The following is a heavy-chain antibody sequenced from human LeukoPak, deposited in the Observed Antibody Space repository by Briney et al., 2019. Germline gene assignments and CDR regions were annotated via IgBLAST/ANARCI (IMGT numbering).Heavy chain of an antibody. D-gene: IGHD3-16*01. J-gene: IGHJ6*02. CDR2: ISWSGTTT. CDR3: AKDESTGGFAPGYFYGMGV. V-gene: IGHV3-9*01. Sequence: GGSLRLSCVVSGFRFDDYGMHWVRQPPGKGLEWVSGISWSGTTTGYADSVKGRFTISRDSAKNSLYLQMDSLRVEDTALYYCAKDESTGGFAPGYFYGMGVWGQGTTVTVSS. CDR1: GFRFDDYG.